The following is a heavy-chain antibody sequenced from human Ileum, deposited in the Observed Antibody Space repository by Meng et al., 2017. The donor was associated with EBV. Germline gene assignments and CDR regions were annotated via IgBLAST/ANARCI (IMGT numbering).Heavy chain of an antibody. V-gene: IGHV7-4-1*01. J-gene: IGHJ4*02. D-gene: IGHD6-19*01. CDR2: ININTGNP. Sequence: QVQLVQSGAEVKKSGASGKVSCQAAGYTFTSSSMNWVRHAPGQGLEWMGWININTGNPTYAQGFTGRFVFSLDTSVSTAYLQIDSLKADDTAVYYCARGNGWRFDYWGQGTLVTVSS. CDR3: ARGNGWRFDY. CDR1: GYTFTSSS.